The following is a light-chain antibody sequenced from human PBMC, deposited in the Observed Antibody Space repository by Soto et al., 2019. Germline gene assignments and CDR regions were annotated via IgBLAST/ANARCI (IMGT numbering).Light chain of an antibody. Sequence: DIQMTQSPSSLSASVGDRVTITCRASQSISSYLNWYQQKPGKAPKLLTYAASTLQGGVPSRFSGRGSGTDFTLTISSLQPEDFAIYYCQQTNCIPRTFGRGTKVQSK. J-gene: IGKJ1*01. CDR1: QSISSY. V-gene: IGKV1-39*01. CDR2: AAS. CDR3: QQTNCIPRT.